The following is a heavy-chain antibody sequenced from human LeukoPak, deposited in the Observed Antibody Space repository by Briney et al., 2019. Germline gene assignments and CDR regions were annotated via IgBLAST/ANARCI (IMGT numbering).Heavy chain of an antibody. J-gene: IGHJ4*02. CDR1: GYTFTSYD. CDR3: ARGLSRVWLVRGRARDFDY. V-gene: IGHV1-8*01. Sequence: ASVKVSCKASGYTFTSYDINWVRQATGQGLEWMGWMNPNSGNTGYAQKFQGRVTMTRNTSMSTAYMELSSLRSEDTAVYYCARGLSRVWLVRGRARDFDYWGLGTLVTVSS. CDR2: MNPNSGNT. D-gene: IGHD6-19*01.